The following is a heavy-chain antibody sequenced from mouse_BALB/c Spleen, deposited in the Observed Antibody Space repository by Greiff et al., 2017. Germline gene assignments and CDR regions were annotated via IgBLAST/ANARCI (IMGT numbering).Heavy chain of an antibody. J-gene: IGHJ2*01. V-gene: IGHV2-2*02. CDR3: ARNEGGYFDY. CDR2: IWSGGST. Sequence: QVQLQQSGPGLVQPSQSLSITCTVSGFSLTSYGVHWVRQSPGKGLEWLGVIWSGGSTDYNAAFISRLSISKDNSKSQVFFKINSLQANDTAIYYCARNEGGYFDYWGQGTTLTVSS. CDR1: GFSLTSYG.